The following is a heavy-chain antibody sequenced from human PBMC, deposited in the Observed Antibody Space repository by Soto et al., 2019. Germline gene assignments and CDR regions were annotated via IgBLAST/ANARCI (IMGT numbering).Heavy chain of an antibody. D-gene: IGHD4-17*01. V-gene: IGHV1-69*13. J-gene: IGHJ6*02. CDR2: IIPIFGTA. CDR1: GGTFSSYA. CDR3: ARSSRWYGDYEDYYYYGMDV. Sequence: ASVKVSCKASGGTFSSYAISWVRQAPGQGLEWMGGIIPIFGTANYAQKFQGRVTITADESTSTAYMELSSLRSEDTAVYYCARSSRWYGDYEDYYYYGMDVWGQGTTVTVSS.